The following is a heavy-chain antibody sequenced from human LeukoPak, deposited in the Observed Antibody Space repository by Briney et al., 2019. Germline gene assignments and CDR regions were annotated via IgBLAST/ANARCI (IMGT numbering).Heavy chain of an antibody. J-gene: IGHJ4*02. Sequence: GSLRLSCAASGFTVSSHYMSWIRQPPGKGLEWIGYIYYSGSTNYNPSLKSRVTISVDTSKNQFSLKLSSVTAADTAVYYCARGVRYFDYWGQGTLVTVSS. CDR3: ARGVRYFDY. CDR1: GFTVSSHY. D-gene: IGHD2-2*01. CDR2: IYYSGST. V-gene: IGHV4-59*02.